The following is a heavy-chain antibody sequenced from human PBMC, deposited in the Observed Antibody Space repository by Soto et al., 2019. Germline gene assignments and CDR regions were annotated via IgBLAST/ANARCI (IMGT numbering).Heavy chain of an antibody. D-gene: IGHD5-18*01. CDR3: ARDTGYTFGSLNY. CDR1: GYTFTDYA. J-gene: IGHJ4*02. CDR2: MNAGVGNT. V-gene: IGHV1-3*01. Sequence: HVELVQSGADVKKPGASVTISCKASGYTFTDYALHWVRQAAGQRLEWMGWMNAGVGNTLYSQKFQGRITITRDTSASTAYMELNSLNSEDTAIYYCARDTGYTFGSLNYWGQGTLVTVSS.